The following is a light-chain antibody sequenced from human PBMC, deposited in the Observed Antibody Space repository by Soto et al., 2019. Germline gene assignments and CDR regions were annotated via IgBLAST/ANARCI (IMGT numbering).Light chain of an antibody. Sequence: IFLTQSPGTLSLFRGEIATLSCRASQSVSSTYFAWYQQKPGQAHRLLIYGASSRATGIPDRFSGSGSGTDFTLTISSLEPEDFAVYYCQQHRNYPPWTFGQGTKVDI. CDR3: QQHRNYPPWT. V-gene: IGKV3-20*01. CDR2: GAS. J-gene: IGKJ1*01. CDR1: QSVSSTY.